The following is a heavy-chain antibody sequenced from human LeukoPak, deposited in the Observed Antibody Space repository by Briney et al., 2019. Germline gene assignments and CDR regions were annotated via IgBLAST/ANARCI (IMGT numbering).Heavy chain of an antibody. J-gene: IGHJ6*04. CDR1: GFTFSGSA. D-gene: IGHD4-17*01. CDR2: IRSKANSYAK. V-gene: IGHV3-73*01. CDR3: TRQPPYGDYPYYYYGMDV. Sequence: GGSLRLSCAASGFTFSGSAMRWVRQASGKGLEWVGRIRSKANSYAKAYAASVKGRFTISRDDSKNTAYLQMNSLKAEDTAVYYCTRQPPYGDYPYYYYGMDVWVKGTTVTVSS.